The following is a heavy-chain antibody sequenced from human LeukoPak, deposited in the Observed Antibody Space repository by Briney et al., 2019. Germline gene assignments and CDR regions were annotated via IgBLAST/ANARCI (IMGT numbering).Heavy chain of an antibody. V-gene: IGHV4-4*07. Sequence: SETLSLTCIVSGDSIRSYYWRWIRQPAGKGLEWIGRIYTSGSTNYNPSLKSRVTMSVDTSKNQFPLKLSSVTAADTAVYYCARSGYDFWTRFRENNWFDPWGQGTLVTVSS. D-gene: IGHD3-3*01. CDR2: IYTSGST. J-gene: IGHJ5*02. CDR3: ARSGYDFWTRFRENNWFDP. CDR1: GDSIRSYY.